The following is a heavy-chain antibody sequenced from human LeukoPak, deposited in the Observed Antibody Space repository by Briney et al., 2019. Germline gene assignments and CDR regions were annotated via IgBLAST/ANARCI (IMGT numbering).Heavy chain of an antibody. CDR1: GGSISSGGYS. J-gene: IGHJ6*02. Sequence: PSETLSLTCAVSGGSISSGGYSWSWIRQPPGKGLEWIGYIYHSGSTYYNPSLKSRVTISVDRSKNQFSLKLSSVTAADTAVYYCARLQIYYGMDVWGQGTTVTVSS. V-gene: IGHV4-30-2*01. CDR2: IYHSGST. CDR3: ARLQIYYGMDV.